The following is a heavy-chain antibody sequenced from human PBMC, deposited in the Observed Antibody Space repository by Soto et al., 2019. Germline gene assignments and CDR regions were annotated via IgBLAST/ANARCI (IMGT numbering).Heavy chain of an antibody. CDR3: AKGKSTGDVDWFDP. V-gene: IGHV3-23*01. Sequence: GGSLRLSCTASGFTLQNYAMAWVRQAPGKGLEWVSTLIGGHYGTAYSYSVKGRFTVSRDNSKNCLYLQMNSLGVEDTAMYFCAKGKSTGDVDWFDPWGQGSLVTVSS. CDR1: GFTLQNYA. J-gene: IGHJ5*02. CDR2: LIGGHYGT. D-gene: IGHD3-10*01.